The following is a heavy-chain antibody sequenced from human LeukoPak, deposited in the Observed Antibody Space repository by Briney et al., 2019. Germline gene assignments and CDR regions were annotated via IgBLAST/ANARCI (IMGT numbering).Heavy chain of an antibody. Sequence: GGSLRLSCAASGFTFSSYGMHWVRQAPVKGLEWVAVISYDGSNKYYADSVKGRFTISRDNSKNTLYLQMNSLRAEDTAVYYCAKEDPHGDYVAWGQGTLVTVSS. CDR1: GFTFSSYG. D-gene: IGHD4-17*01. CDR2: ISYDGSNK. CDR3: AKEDPHGDYVA. J-gene: IGHJ5*02. V-gene: IGHV3-30*18.